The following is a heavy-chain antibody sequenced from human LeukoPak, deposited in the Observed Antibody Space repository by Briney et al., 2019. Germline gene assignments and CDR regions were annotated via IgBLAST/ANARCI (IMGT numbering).Heavy chain of an antibody. Sequence: GGSLGLSCAASGFTFSSYAMSWVRQAPGKELEWVSAISDSGSSTYYADSVKGRFTISRDNSKNTLYLQMNSLRAEDTAVYYCAKWISSSWYHHFDYWGQGTLVTVSS. D-gene: IGHD6-13*01. V-gene: IGHV3-23*01. CDR1: GFTFSSYA. CDR3: AKWISSSWYHHFDY. CDR2: ISDSGSST. J-gene: IGHJ4*02.